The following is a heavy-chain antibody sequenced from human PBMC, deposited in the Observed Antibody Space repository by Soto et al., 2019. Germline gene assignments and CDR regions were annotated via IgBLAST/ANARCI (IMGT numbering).Heavy chain of an antibody. CDR2: ISGSGGTT. CDR1: GFTFSSYA. CDR3: AKDVRRDGYNQAAFDM. J-gene: IGHJ3*02. Sequence: GGSLRLSCAASGFTFSSYAMTWVRQAPGKGLEWVSAISGSGGTTFYADSVKGRFTISSDNSKNTLYLQMNSLRAEDAPLYYCAKDVRRDGYNQAAFDMWGQGTVVTVSS. D-gene: IGHD5-12*01. V-gene: IGHV3-23*01.